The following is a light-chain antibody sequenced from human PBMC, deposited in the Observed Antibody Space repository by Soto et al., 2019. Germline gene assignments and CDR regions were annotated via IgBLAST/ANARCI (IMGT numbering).Light chain of an antibody. Sequence: EIVMTQSPATLSVSPWERATLSCRASQSVSSNLAWYQQKPGQAPTLLIYGASTGATGIPARFSGSGSGTAFTLTISCLRSEDFAVYFCQQYNSWPRTFGQGTKVEIK. CDR2: GAS. J-gene: IGKJ1*01. CDR1: QSVSSN. CDR3: QQYNSWPRT. V-gene: IGKV3-15*01.